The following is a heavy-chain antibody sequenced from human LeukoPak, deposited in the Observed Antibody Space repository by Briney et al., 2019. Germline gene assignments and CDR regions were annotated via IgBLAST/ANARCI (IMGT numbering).Heavy chain of an antibody. CDR1: GGSISSYY. V-gene: IGHV4-59*01. CDR3: ARAPPFIYSSGWYFDY. Sequence: SETLPLTCTVSGGSISSYYWSWIRQPPGKGLEWIGYIYYSGSTNYNPSLKSRVTISVDTPKNQFSLKLSSVTAADTAVYYCARAPPFIYSSGWYFDYWGQGTLVTVSS. D-gene: IGHD6-19*01. CDR2: IYYSGST. J-gene: IGHJ4*02.